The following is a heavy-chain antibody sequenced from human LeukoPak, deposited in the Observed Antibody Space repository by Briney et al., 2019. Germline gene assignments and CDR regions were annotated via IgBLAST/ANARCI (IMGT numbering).Heavy chain of an antibody. CDR1: GYTFTSYD. Sequence: ASVKVSCNASGYTFTSYDMNWVRQATGQGLEWLGWMNPNSGNTGYAQNFQGRVTMTMNTSITTAYMELSSLRSEDTAVYYCARALSWTTESYYYMDVWGKGTTVTVSS. V-gene: IGHV1-8*01. CDR2: MNPNSGNT. D-gene: IGHD3/OR15-3a*01. J-gene: IGHJ6*03. CDR3: ARALSWTTESYYYMDV.